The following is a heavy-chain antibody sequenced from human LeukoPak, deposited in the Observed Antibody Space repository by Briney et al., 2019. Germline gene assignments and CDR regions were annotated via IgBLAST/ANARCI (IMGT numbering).Heavy chain of an antibody. J-gene: IGHJ5*02. CDR2: FDPEDGET. CDR3: ATAVGPYTLGWFDP. V-gene: IGHV1-24*01. CDR1: GYTLTESS. D-gene: IGHD1-26*01. Sequence: ASVKVSCKVSGYTLTESSMHWVRQAPGKGLEWMGGFDPEDGETIYAQKFQGRVTMTEDTSTDTAYMELSSLRSEDTAVYYCATAVGPYTLGWFDPWGQGTLVTVSS.